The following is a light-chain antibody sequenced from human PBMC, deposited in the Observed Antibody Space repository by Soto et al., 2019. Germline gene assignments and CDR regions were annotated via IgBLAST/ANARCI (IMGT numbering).Light chain of an antibody. CDR3: NSYTPSRTLV. CDR2: GNS. Sequence: QSVLTQPPSVSGAPGQRVTISCTGSSSNIGAGYDVHWYQQLPGTAPKLLIYGNSNRPSGVPDRFSGSKSGTSASLAITGLQAEDEADYYCNSYTPSRTLVFGGGTKLTVL. J-gene: IGLJ2*01. CDR1: SSNIGAGYD. V-gene: IGLV1-40*01.